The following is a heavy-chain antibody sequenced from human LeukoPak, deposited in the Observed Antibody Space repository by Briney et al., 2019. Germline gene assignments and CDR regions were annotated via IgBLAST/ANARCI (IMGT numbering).Heavy chain of an antibody. CDR2: INPNSGGT. CDR3: ARVIYQGAGYSNSWLVY. Sequence: ASVKVSCKASGYTFTGYYMHWVRQAPGQGLEWMGWINPNSGGTNYAQKFQGRVTMTRDASISTAYMELSRLRSDDTAVYYCARVIYQGAGYSNSWLVYWGQGTLVTVSS. J-gene: IGHJ4*02. V-gene: IGHV1-2*02. CDR1: GYTFTGYY. D-gene: IGHD6-13*01.